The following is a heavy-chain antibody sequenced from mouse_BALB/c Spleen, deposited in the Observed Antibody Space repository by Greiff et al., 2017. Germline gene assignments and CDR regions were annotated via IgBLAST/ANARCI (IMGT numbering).Heavy chain of an antibody. D-gene: IGHD2-3*01. Sequence: QVQLKESGPGLVAPSQSLSITCTVSGFSLTSYGVHWVRQPPGKGLEWLGVIWAGVSTNYNSALMSRLSISKDNSKSQVFLKMNSLQTDDTAMYYCARGWEGAYYFDYWGQGTTLTVSS. V-gene: IGHV2-9*02. CDR1: GFSLTSYG. CDR2: IWAGVST. CDR3: ARGWEGAYYFDY. J-gene: IGHJ2*01.